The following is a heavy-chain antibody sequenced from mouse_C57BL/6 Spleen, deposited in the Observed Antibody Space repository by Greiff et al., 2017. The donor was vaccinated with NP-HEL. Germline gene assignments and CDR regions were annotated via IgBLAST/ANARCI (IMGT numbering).Heavy chain of an antibody. CDR1: GFTFSDYG. J-gene: IGHJ4*01. Sequence: EVQRVESGGGLVKPGGSLKLSCAASGFTFSDYGMHWVRQAPEKGLEWVAYISSGSSTIYYADTVKGRFTISRDNAKNTLFLQVTSLRSEDTAMYYCARPYYSNYAMDYWGQGTSVTVSS. D-gene: IGHD2-5*01. CDR2: ISSGSSTI. V-gene: IGHV5-17*01. CDR3: ARPYYSNYAMDY.